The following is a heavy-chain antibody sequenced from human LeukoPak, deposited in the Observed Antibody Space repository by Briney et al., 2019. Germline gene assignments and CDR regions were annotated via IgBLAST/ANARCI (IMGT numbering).Heavy chain of an antibody. Sequence: GGSLRLSCATSGFTFSSNGMHWVRQAPGKGLEWVAYIRNDGSNKYYADSVKGRSTISRDNSKNTVYLQMNSLRAEDTAVYYCAKTLHYGHFGKFDSWGQGTLVTVSS. CDR3: AKTLHYGHFGKFDS. D-gene: IGHD4-17*01. CDR1: GFTFSSNG. CDR2: IRNDGSNK. J-gene: IGHJ4*02. V-gene: IGHV3-30*02.